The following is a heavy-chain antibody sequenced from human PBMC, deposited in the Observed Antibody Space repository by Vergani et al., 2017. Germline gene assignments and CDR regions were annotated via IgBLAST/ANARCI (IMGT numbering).Heavy chain of an antibody. V-gene: IGHV1-69*01. CDR1: GGTFSSYA. J-gene: IGHJ3*02. CDR3: AGDRTMVRGVSNRGDAFDI. CDR2: IIPIFGTA. D-gene: IGHD3-10*01. Sequence: QVQLVQSGAEVKKPGSSVKVSCKASGGTFSSYAISWVRQAPGQGLEWMGGIIPIFGTANYAQKFQGRVTITADESTSTAYMELSSLRSEDTAVYYCAGDRTMVRGVSNRGDAFDIWGQGTMVTVSS.